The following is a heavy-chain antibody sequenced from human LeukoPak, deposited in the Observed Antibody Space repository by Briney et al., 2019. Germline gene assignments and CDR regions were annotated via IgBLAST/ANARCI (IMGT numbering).Heavy chain of an antibody. CDR1: GFTFSSCG. Sequence: GGSLRLSCAASGFTFSSCGMHWVRQAPGKGLEWVAFIRYDGSNKYYADSVKGRFTISRDNSKNTLYLQMNSLRAEDTAVYYCAKEGVSTIFGVVSRYYYMDVWGKGTTVTVSS. J-gene: IGHJ6*03. V-gene: IGHV3-30*02. CDR2: IRYDGSNK. CDR3: AKEGVSTIFGVVSRYYYMDV. D-gene: IGHD3-3*01.